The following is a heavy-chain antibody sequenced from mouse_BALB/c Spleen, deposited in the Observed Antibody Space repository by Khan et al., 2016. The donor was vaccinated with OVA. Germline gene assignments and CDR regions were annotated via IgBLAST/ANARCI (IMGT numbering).Heavy chain of an antibody. V-gene: IGHV3-2*02. J-gene: IGHJ2*01. CDR2: ISYSGNT. Sequence: EVQLQESGPGLVKPSQSLSLTCTVTGYSITSDYAWNWIRQFPGNKLEWMGYISYSGNTKYNPSLKSRISITRDTSKNQFFLQLKSVTTEDTARYYCARVYGGDSDYWGQGTTLTVSS. CDR1: GYSITSDYA. D-gene: IGHD1-1*01. CDR3: ARVYGGDSDY.